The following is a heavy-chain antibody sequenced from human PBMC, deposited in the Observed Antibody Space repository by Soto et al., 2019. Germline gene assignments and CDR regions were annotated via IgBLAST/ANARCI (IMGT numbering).Heavy chain of an antibody. CDR2: INHSGST. CDR1: GGSFSGYY. D-gene: IGHD3-3*01. V-gene: IGHV4-34*01. J-gene: IGHJ4*02. CDR3: ARQELYYDLWPGYYIGKGFDY. Sequence: SETLSLTCAVYGGSFSGYYWSWIRQPPGKGLEWIGEINHSGSTNYNPSPKSRVTISVDTSKNQFSLKLSSVTAADTAVYYCARQELYYDLWPGYYIGKGFDYWGQGTLVTVSS.